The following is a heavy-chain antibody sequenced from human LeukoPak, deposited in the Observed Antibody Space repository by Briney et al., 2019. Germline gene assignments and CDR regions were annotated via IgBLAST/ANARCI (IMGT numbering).Heavy chain of an antibody. J-gene: IGHJ6*02. CDR1: GFTFSSYA. Sequence: GGSLRLSCAASGFTFSSYAMSWVRQAPGKGLEWVSGISGSGGSIYYADSVKGRFTISRDNSKNTLYVQMNRLRAEDTALYYCAKHNRNDEYYYYAMDVWGQGTTVTVSS. D-gene: IGHD1-20*01. CDR2: ISGSGGSI. V-gene: IGHV3-23*01. CDR3: AKHNRNDEYYYYAMDV.